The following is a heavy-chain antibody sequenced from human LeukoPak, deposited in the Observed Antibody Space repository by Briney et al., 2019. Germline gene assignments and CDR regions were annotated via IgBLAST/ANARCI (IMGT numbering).Heavy chain of an antibody. J-gene: IGHJ3*02. CDR3: ARERQDTVIHSGAFDI. Sequence: GGSLRLSCAASGFIFSNYFMHWVRQAPGKGLEWVADIANGASHTFHAESVKGRFTISRDNSRNTLYLQMNGLRVDDTAVYYCARERQDTVIHSGAFDIWGQGTMVTVSS. D-gene: IGHD2-21*02. V-gene: IGHV3-30-3*01. CDR2: IANGASHT. CDR1: GFIFSNYF.